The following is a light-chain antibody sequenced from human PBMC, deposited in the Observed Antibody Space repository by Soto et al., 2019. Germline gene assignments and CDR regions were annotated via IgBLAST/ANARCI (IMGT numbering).Light chain of an antibody. CDR1: SSDVGGYNY. CDR3: CSYAGSYMVV. V-gene: IGLV2-11*01. Sequence: QSVLTQPRSVSGSPGQSVTISCTGTSSDVGGYNYVSWYQQHPGKAPKLMIYDVSKRPSGVPDRFSGSKSGNTASLTISGLQAEDDADYYCCSYAGSYMVVFGGGTKLTVL. CDR2: DVS. J-gene: IGLJ2*01.